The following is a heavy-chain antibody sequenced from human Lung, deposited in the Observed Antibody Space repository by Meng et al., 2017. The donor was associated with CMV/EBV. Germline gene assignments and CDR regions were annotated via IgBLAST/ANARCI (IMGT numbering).Heavy chain of an antibody. Sequence: SXAASGFTFSLYGMHWVRQAPGKGLEWVALISYDGTNKKYADSVKGRFTISRDNSKKTLYLQMNSLRAEDTAVYYCPRDIEKIAADAFDIWGQGSMVXVSS. J-gene: IGHJ3*02. CDR1: GFTFSLYG. V-gene: IGHV3-30-3*01. CDR2: ISYDGTNK. CDR3: PRDIEKIAADAFDI. D-gene: IGHD6-13*01.